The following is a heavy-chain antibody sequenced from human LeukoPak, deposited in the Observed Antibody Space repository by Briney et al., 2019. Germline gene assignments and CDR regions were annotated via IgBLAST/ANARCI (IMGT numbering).Heavy chain of an antibody. CDR2: INPSGGST. Sequence: ASVKVSCKASGYTFTTYYIHWVRQAPGQGLEWMGLINPSGGSTSYTQKFQGRVTMTRDTSTNTVYMELRSLRSEDTAVYYCARSFCSGGSCYFDYWGQGTLGTVSS. V-gene: IGHV1-46*01. CDR3: ARSFCSGGSCYFDY. CDR1: GYTFTTYY. J-gene: IGHJ4*02. D-gene: IGHD2-15*01.